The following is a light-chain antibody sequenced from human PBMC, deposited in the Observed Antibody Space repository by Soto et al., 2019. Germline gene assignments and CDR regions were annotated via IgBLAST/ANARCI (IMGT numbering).Light chain of an antibody. V-gene: IGKV1-5*01. CDR3: QQLNSYPIT. Sequence: GDRVTITCRASQSISGWLAWYQQKPGTAPKLLIYEASNLESGVPSRFSGSGSGTDFTLTISSLQPENFTTYYCQQLNSYPITFGQGTRLEIK. J-gene: IGKJ5*01. CDR1: QSISGW. CDR2: EAS.